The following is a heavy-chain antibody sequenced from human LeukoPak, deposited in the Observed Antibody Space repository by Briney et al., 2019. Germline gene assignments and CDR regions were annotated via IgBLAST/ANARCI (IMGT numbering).Heavy chain of an antibody. CDR3: AREAGKWLLRSDAFDI. D-gene: IGHD3-22*01. V-gene: IGHV3-30-3*01. CDR1: GFTFSSYA. Sequence: GRSLRLSCAASGFTFSSYAMHWVRQAPGKGLEWVAVISYDGSNKYYADSVKSRFTISRDNSKNTLYLQMNSLRAEDTAVYYCAREAGKWLLRSDAFDIWGQGTMATVSS. CDR2: ISYDGSNK. J-gene: IGHJ3*02.